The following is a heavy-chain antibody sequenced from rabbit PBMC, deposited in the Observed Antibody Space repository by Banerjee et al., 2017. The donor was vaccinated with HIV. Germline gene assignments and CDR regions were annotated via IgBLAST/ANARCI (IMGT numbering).Heavy chain of an antibody. Sequence: QEQLKETGGGLVKPEGSLTLTCTASGFSFSSTYYMCWVRQAPGKGLEWIGCIGGGSSGITYYASWAKGRFTISKTSSTTVTLQMTSLTAADTATYFCARDLAGVIGWNFNLWGPGTLVTVS. V-gene: IGHV1S45*01. CDR1: GFSFSSTYY. CDR2: IGGGSSGIT. D-gene: IGHD4-1*01. CDR3: ARDLAGVIGWNFNL. J-gene: IGHJ4*01.